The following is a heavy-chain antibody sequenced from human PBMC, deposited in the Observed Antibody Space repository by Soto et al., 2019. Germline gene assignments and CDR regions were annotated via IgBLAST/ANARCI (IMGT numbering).Heavy chain of an antibody. CDR1: GFSFSSYA. J-gene: IGHJ4*02. V-gene: IGHV3-23*05. D-gene: IGHD3-10*01. CDR3: ARIIPGITMVRAIINDY. Sequence: GGSLRLSCAASGFSFSSYAMSWVRQAPGKGLGWVAHVSGGSTSYADSVKGRFIISRDNSKNTLYLQMNSLRAEDTAMFYCARIIPGITMVRAIINDYWGRGTLVTVSS. CDR2: VSGGST.